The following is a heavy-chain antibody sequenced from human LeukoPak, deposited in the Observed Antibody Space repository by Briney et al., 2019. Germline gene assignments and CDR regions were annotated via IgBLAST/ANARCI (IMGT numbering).Heavy chain of an antibody. D-gene: IGHD3-10*01. CDR1: GASISGGGYY. CDR2: VYYSGST. Sequence: SETLSLTCTVSGASISGGGYYWSWIRQHPGKGLEWIGYVYYSGSTYYNPSLKSRVTISVDTSKNQFSLRLNSVTAADTAVYYCARDRGMVQGVRLHNWFDPWGQGTLVTVSS. V-gene: IGHV4-31*03. CDR3: ARDRGMVQGVRLHNWFDP. J-gene: IGHJ5*02.